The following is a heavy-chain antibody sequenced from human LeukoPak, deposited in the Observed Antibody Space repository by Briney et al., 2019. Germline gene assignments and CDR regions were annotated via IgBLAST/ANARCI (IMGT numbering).Heavy chain of an antibody. CDR2: ISGSGGST. CDR3: AKDLYDILTGYYSTSDY. CDR1: GFTFSSYA. Sequence: GGSLRLSCAASGFTFSSYAMSWVRQAPGKGLEWVSAISGSGGSTYYADSVKGRFTISRDNSKNTLYLQTNSLRAEDTAVYYCAKDLYDILTGYYSTSDYWGQGTLVTVSS. D-gene: IGHD3-9*01. J-gene: IGHJ4*02. V-gene: IGHV3-23*01.